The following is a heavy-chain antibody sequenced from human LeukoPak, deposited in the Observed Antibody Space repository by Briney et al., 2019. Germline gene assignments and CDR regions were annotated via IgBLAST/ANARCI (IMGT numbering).Heavy chain of an antibody. J-gene: IGHJ4*02. CDR2: IYYSGST. V-gene: IGHV4-39*01. CDR3: ARHYGGKEWFDY. Sequence: GSLRLSCVASGFTFSSYDMNWVRQPPGKGLEWIGSIYYSGSTYHNPSLKSRVTISVDRTKSQFSLKLNSVTAADAAVYYCARHYGGKEWFDYWGQGTLVTVSS. D-gene: IGHD4-23*01. CDR1: GFTFSSYD.